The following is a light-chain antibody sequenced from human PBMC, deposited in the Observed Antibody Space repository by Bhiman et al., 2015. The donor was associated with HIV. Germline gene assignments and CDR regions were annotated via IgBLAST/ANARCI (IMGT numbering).Light chain of an antibody. CDR2: QDN. V-gene: IGLV3-1*01. CDR3: ISRDVTSNRVV. CDR1: KLGDKY. J-gene: IGLJ2*01. Sequence: SYELTQPPSVSVSPGQTASITCSGDKLGDKYVCWYQQKPGQSPVLVMYQDNKRPSGIPDRFSTSHSIDSSSLTITGAQAEDEAEYYCISRDVTSNRVVFGGGTKLTVL.